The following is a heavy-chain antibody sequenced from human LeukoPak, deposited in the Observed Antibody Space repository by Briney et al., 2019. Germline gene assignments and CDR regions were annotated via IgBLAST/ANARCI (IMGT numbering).Heavy chain of an antibody. Sequence: SETLSLTCTVSGGSISSGSYYWGWIRQPPGKGLEWIGSIYYSGSTYYNPSLKSRVTISVDTSKNQFSLKLSSVTAADTAVYYCARETYCAADCYSGFDFWGQGTLVTVSS. CDR1: GGSISSGSYY. CDR3: ARETYCAADCYSGFDF. V-gene: IGHV4-39*07. CDR2: IYYSGST. J-gene: IGHJ4*02. D-gene: IGHD2-21*02.